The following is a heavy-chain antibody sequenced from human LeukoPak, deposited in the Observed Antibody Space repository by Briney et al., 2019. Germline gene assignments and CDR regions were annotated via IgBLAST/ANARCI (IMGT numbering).Heavy chain of an antibody. CDR3: ATAWFGVPHFDY. J-gene: IGHJ4*02. CDR1: GYTFTSYG. V-gene: IGHV1-18*01. CDR2: ISAYNGNT. Sequence: ASVKGSCKASGYTFTSYGISWVRQATGQGLEWMGWISAYNGNTNYAQKLQGRVTMTTDTSTSTAYMELRSLRSDDTAVYYCATAWFGVPHFDYWGQGTLVTVSS. D-gene: IGHD3-10*01.